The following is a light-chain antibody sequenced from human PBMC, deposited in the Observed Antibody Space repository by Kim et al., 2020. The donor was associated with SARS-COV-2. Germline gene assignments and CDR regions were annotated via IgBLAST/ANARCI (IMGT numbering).Light chain of an antibody. CDR3: NSRDSSGNLWV. CDR1: SLRNYY. J-gene: IGLJ3*02. CDR2: GKN. V-gene: IGLV3-19*01. Sequence: SSELTQDPAVSVALGQTVRITCQGDSLRNYYASWYQQKPGQAPVLVIYGKNNRPSGIPDRFSGSSSGNTASLTITGAQAEDEADYYCNSRDSSGNLWVFGGGTQLTV.